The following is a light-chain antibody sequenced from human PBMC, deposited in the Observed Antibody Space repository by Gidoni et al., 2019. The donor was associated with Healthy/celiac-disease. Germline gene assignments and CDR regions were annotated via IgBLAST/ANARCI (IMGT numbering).Light chain of an antibody. Sequence: DFQLTRSPSSLSASVGDRVTITCRASQSISSYLNWYQQKPGKAPKLLIYAASSLQSGVPSRFSGSGSGTDFTLTISSLQPEDFATYYCQQSYSTPYTFGQXTKLEIK. CDR1: QSISSY. J-gene: IGKJ2*01. V-gene: IGKV1-39*01. CDR2: AAS. CDR3: QQSYSTPYT.